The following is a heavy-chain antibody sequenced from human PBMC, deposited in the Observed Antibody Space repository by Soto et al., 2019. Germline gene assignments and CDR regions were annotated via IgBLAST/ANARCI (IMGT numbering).Heavy chain of an antibody. CDR3: ARSHDSSGYTDY. CDR1: GFTFSSYE. Sequence: GSLRLSCAASGFTFSSYEMNWVRQAPGKGLEWVSYISSSGSTIYYADSVKGRFTISRDNAKNSLYLQMNSLRAEDTAVYYCARSHDSSGYTDYWGQGTLVTVSS. V-gene: IGHV3-48*03. CDR2: ISSSGSTI. J-gene: IGHJ4*02. D-gene: IGHD3-22*01.